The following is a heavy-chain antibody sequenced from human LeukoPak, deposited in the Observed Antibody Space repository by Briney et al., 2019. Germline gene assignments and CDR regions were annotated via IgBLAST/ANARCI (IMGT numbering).Heavy chain of an antibody. CDR2: IIPIFGTA. J-gene: IGHJ6*02. CDR3: ATSVRPRDYYYGMDV. CDR1: GGTFSSYA. V-gene: IGHV1-69*06. Sequence: ASVKVSCKASGGTFSSYAISWVRQAPGQGLEWMGGIIPIFGTANYAQKFQGRVTMTEDTSTDTAYMELSSLRSEDTAVYYCATSVRPRDYYYGMDVWGQGTTVTVSS.